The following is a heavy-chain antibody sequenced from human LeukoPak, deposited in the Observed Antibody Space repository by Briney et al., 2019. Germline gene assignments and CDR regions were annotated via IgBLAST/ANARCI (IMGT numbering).Heavy chain of an antibody. V-gene: IGHV1-2*02. Sequence: ASVKVSCKASRYTFTGYYMHWVRQAPGKGLEWMGWINPNSGGTNYAQKFQGRVTMTRDTSISTAYMELNRLRSDDTAVYYCARDRDYGSGIFDYWGQGTPVTVSS. J-gene: IGHJ4*02. CDR3: ARDRDYGSGIFDY. D-gene: IGHD3-10*01. CDR2: INPNSGGT. CDR1: RYTFTGYY.